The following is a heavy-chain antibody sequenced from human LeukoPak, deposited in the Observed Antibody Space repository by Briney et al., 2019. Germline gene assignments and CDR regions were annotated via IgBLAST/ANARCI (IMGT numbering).Heavy chain of an antibody. CDR1: GGSISSGGYY. V-gene: IGHV4-31*03. J-gene: IGHJ3*02. Sequence: SQTLSLTCTVSGGSISSGGYYWSWIRQHPGKGLEWIGYIYYSGSTYDNPSLKSRVTISVDTSKNQFFLKLSSVTAADTAVYYCARDGGGGETFDIWGQGTMVTVSS. D-gene: IGHD3-10*01. CDR3: ARDGGGGETFDI. CDR2: IYYSGST.